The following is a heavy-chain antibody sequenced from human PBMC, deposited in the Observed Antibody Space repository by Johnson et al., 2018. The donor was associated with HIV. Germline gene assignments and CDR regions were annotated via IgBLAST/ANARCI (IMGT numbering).Heavy chain of an antibody. CDR1: GFTFSRYA. CDR2: LSGSGGST. CDR3: ARDREEYSSGWAEGRAFDI. Sequence: VQLVESGGGLVQPGGSLRLSCAASGFTFSRYAMSWVRQAPGNGLQWVSALSGSGGSTYYADSVKVRFTVSRDNAKNSLYLQMNSLRAEDTAVYYCARDREEYSSGWAEGRAFDIWGQGTMVTVSS. D-gene: IGHD6-19*01. J-gene: IGHJ3*02. V-gene: IGHV3-23*04.